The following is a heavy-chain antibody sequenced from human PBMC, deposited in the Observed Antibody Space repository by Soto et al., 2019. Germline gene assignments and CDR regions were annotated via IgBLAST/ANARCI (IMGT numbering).Heavy chain of an antibody. Sequence: ETLSLTCTVSGGSISSYYWSWIRQPPGKGLEWIGYIFYSGSTNYNPSLKSRVTISVDTSKNQFSLKLSSVTAADTAVYYCARRYSSSLDFWGQGTLVTVSS. CDR1: GGSISSYY. J-gene: IGHJ4*02. V-gene: IGHV4-59*08. CDR3: ARRYSSSLDF. CDR2: IFYSGST. D-gene: IGHD6-13*01.